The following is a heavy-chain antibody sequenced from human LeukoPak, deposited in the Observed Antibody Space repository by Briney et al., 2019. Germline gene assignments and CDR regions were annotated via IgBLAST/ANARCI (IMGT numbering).Heavy chain of an antibody. CDR2: ISSSSLYI. V-gene: IGHV3-21*01. CDR1: GFTFDDYG. CDR3: ARALLAAAGQNEPDY. J-gene: IGHJ4*02. D-gene: IGHD6-13*01. Sequence: EGSLRLSCAASGFTFDDYGMSWVRQAPGKGLEWVSSISSSSLYIYYADSVRGRFTISRDNAKNSLYLQMNSLRAEDTAVYYCARALLAAAGQNEPDYWGQGTLVTVSS.